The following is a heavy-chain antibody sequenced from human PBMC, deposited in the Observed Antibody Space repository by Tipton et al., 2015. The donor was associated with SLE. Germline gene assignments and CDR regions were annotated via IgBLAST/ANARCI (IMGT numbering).Heavy chain of an antibody. V-gene: IGHV4-39*07. CDR3: ARSTGAETWYFDL. D-gene: IGHD7-27*01. CDR1: GGSMSSSGYY. Sequence: GLVKPSDTLSLTCTVSGGSMSSSGYYWGWIRQPPRMGLEWIGTIYYSGSTYYNPSLKSRVTISVDASKNQFSLKLTSVTAADTAVYYCARSTGAETWYFDLWGRGTRVTVSS. J-gene: IGHJ2*01. CDR2: IYYSGST.